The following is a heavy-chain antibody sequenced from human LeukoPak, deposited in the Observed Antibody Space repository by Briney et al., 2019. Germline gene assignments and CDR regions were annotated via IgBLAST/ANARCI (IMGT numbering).Heavy chain of an antibody. CDR2: INPSGGST. CDR1: GYTFTSYY. D-gene: IGHD2-21*02. V-gene: IGHV1-46*01. Sequence: ASVTVSFKASGYTFTSYYMHWVRQAPGQGGEGMGIINPSGGSTSYAQKFQGRVTMTRDTSTSTVYMELSSLRSEDTALYYCARIDGDWEDYWGQGTLVTVSS. J-gene: IGHJ4*02. CDR3: ARIDGDWEDY.